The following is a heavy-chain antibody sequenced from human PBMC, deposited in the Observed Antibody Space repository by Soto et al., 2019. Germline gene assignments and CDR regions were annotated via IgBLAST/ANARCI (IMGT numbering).Heavy chain of an antibody. CDR1: GGSISSGDYY. CDR3: ARADLTSIYFDY. CDR2: IYYSGST. V-gene: IGHV4-30-4*01. J-gene: IGHJ4*02. Sequence: SETLSLTCTVSGGSISSGDYYWSWIRQPPGKGLEWIGYIYYSGSTYYNPSLKSRVTISVDTSKNQFPLKLSSVTAADTAVYYCARADLTSIYFDYWGQGTLVTVSS. D-gene: IGHD2-2*01.